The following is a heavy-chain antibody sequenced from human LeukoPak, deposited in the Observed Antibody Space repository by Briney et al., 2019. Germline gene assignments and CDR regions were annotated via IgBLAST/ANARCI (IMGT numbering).Heavy chain of an antibody. D-gene: IGHD3-22*01. V-gene: IGHV3-23*01. CDR3: AVVVVNTKDYFDY. CDR1: GFTFSSYA. Sequence: GGSLRLSCAASGFTFSSYAMSWVRQAPGMGLDWVSAISGSGGGTYYAESVKGRFTISRDNSKNTLYLQMNSLRAEDTAVYYCAVVVVNTKDYFDYWGQGTLVTVSS. J-gene: IGHJ4*02. CDR2: ISGSGGGT.